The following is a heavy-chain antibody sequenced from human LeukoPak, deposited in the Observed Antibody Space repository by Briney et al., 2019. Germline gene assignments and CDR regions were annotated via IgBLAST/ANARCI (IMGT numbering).Heavy chain of an antibody. Sequence: SETLSLTCAVSGYSISSGYYWGWIRQPPGKRLEWNGSIYHSGSTYYNPSLKSRVTISVDTSKNQFSLKLSSVTAADTAVYYCARQNRANWNYFDYWGQGTLVTVSS. D-gene: IGHD1-20*01. V-gene: IGHV4-38-2*01. CDR2: IYHSGST. J-gene: IGHJ4*02. CDR3: ARQNRANWNYFDY. CDR1: GYSISSGYY.